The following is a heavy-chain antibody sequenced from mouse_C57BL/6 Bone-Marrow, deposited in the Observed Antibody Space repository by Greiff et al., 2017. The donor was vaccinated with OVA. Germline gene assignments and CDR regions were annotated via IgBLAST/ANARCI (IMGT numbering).Heavy chain of an antibody. Sequence: VQLQQPGAELVKPGASVKLSCKASGYTFTSYWMQWVKQRPGQGLEWIGEIDPSDSYTNYNQKFKGKATLTVDTSSSTAYMQLSSLTSEDSAVYYCARREGNYGNYAMDYWGQGTSVTVSS. CDR2: IDPSDSYT. J-gene: IGHJ4*01. CDR3: ARREGNYGNYAMDY. V-gene: IGHV1-50*01. CDR1: GYTFTSYW. D-gene: IGHD2-1*01.